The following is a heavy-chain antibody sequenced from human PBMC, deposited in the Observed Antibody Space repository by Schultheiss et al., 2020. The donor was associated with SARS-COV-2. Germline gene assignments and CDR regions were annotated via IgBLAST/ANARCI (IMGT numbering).Heavy chain of an antibody. CDR3: AKDGLWQLVRGGWFDP. J-gene: IGHJ5*02. D-gene: IGHD6-6*01. CDR2: ISWNSGSI. CDR1: GFTFDDYA. V-gene: IGHV3-9*01. Sequence: SLKISCTASGFTFDDYAMHWVRQAPGKGLEWVSGISWNSGSIGYADSVKGRFTISRDNAKNSLYLQMNSLRAEDTALYYCAKDGLWQLVRGGWFDPWGQGTLVTVSS.